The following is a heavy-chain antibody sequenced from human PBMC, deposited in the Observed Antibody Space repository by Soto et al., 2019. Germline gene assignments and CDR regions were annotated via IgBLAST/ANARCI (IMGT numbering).Heavy chain of an antibody. CDR1: GGSINSAGHS. Sequence: SETLSLTCTGSGGSINSAGHSLGWVRQSPGKGLEWIGYIYHSGSSYYNPSLQSRVTISVDRSKAQFYLTLTSVTAADTAVYFCARARYYDWCFDLWGLGTPFTVSS. J-gene: IGHJ4*02. CDR3: ARARYYDWCFDL. D-gene: IGHD3-9*01. CDR2: IYHSGSS. V-gene: IGHV4-30-2*06.